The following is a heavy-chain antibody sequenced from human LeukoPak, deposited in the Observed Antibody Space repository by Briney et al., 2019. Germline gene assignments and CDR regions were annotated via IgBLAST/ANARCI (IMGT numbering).Heavy chain of an antibody. V-gene: IGHV3-7*01. CDR3: ARDHGYYDSSGYLFDI. CDR2: IKQDGSEK. J-gene: IGHJ3*02. D-gene: IGHD3-22*01. CDR1: GFTFSSYW. Sequence: GGSLRLSCAASGFTFSSYWMSWVRQAPGKGLEWVANIKQDGSEKYYVDSVKGRFTISRDNAKNSLYLQMNSLRAEDTAVYYCARDHGYYDSSGYLFDIWGQGTMVTVSS.